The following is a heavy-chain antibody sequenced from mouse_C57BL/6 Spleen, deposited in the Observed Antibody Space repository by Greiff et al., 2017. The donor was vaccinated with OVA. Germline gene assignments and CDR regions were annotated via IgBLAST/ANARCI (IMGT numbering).Heavy chain of an antibody. CDR3: ARGVYSNYFDY. CDR1: GYSFTGYY. J-gene: IGHJ2*01. V-gene: IGHV1-42*01. D-gene: IGHD2-5*01. Sequence: VQLQQSGPELVKPGASVKISCKASGYSFTGYYMNWVKQSPEKSLEWIGEINPSTGGTTYNQKFKAKATLTVDKSSSTAYMQLKSLTSEDSAVYYCARGVYSNYFDYWGQGTTLTVAS. CDR2: INPSTGGT.